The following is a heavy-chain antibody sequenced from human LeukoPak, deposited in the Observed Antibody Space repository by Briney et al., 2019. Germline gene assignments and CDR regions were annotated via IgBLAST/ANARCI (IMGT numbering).Heavy chain of an antibody. CDR2: ISGSGGST. V-gene: IGHV3-23*01. J-gene: IGHJ6*02. D-gene: IGHD2-2*01. CDR1: GFPFSSYA. CDR3: VRWGDYCSSTSCYEYYYYYGMDV. Sequence: GGSLRLSCAASGFPFSSYAMSWVRQAPGKGLEWVSAISGSGGSTYYADSVKGRFTISRDNSKNTLYLQMNSLRAEDTAVYYCVRWGDYCSSTSCYEYYYYYGMDVWGQGTTVTVSS.